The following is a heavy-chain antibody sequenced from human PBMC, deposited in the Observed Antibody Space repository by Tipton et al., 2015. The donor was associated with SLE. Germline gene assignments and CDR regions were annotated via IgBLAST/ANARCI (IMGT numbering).Heavy chain of an antibody. CDR2: IHHSGST. J-gene: IGHJ6*03. CDR1: GDSITDSGYS. CDR3: ARGVREYYEFWSAHLGGDYYSYMDV. V-gene: IGHV4-31*03. D-gene: IGHD3-3*01. Sequence: TLSLTCTVSGDSITDSGYSWNWVRQHPGAGLEWIGYIHHSGSTNYNPSLKSRVTISVDTSKNQFSLKLSSVTAADTAVYYCARGVREYYEFWSAHLGGDYYSYMDVWGKGTTVTVSS.